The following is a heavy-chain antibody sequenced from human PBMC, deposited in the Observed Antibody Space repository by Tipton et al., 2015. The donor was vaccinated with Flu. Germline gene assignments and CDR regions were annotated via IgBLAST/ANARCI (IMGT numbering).Heavy chain of an antibody. J-gene: IGHJ6*02. Sequence: QLVQSGPEVKKPGTSVKVSCKTSGFTFSTSAVQWVRQARGRRLEWIGWIVVASGYTNYAQNFQERVTITRDTSTSTAYMELGSLRSDDPAVYYGAAARRGYSYYYYYGMDVWGQGTTVTVSS. D-gene: IGHD5-18*01. CDR3: AAARRGYSYYYYYGMDV. V-gene: IGHV1-58*01. CDR2: IVVASGYT. CDR1: GFTFSTSA.